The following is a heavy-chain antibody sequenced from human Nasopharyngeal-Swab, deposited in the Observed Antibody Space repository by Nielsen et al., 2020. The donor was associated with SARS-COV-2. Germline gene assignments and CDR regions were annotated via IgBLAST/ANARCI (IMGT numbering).Heavy chain of an antibody. CDR2: ISGSGGST. D-gene: IGHD6-19*01. J-gene: IGHJ4*02. CDR3: AKWAKYSSGWATGYY. V-gene: IGHV3-23*01. CDR1: GITFSSYA. Sequence: GESMKISCAASGITFSSYAMSWVRQAPEKGLEWVSAISGSGGSTYYADSVKGRFTISRDNSRNTLYLQMNSLRAEDTAVYYCAKWAKYSSGWATGYYWGQGTLVTVSS.